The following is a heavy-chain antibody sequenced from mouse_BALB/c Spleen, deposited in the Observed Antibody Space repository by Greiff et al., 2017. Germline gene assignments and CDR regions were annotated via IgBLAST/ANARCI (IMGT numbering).Heavy chain of an antibody. J-gene: IGHJ4*01. CDR2: ISYDGSN. D-gene: IGHD2-4*01. V-gene: IGHV3-6*02. Sequence: VQLKESGPGLVKPSPSLSLTCSVTGYSITSGYYWNWIRQFPGNKLEWMGYISYDGSNNYNPSLKNRISITRDTSKNQFFLKLNSVTTEDTATYYCARGVYDYDADYYAMDYWGQGTSVTVSS. CDR1: GYSITSGYY. CDR3: ARGVYDYDADYYAMDY.